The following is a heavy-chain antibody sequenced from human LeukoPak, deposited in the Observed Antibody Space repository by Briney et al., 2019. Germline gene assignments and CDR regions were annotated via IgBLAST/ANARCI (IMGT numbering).Heavy chain of an antibody. CDR2: FDPEDGET. CDR3: ATDRLGGSLDY. CDR1: GYTFTSYG. J-gene: IGHJ4*02. V-gene: IGHV1-24*01. Sequence: ASVKVSCKASGYTFTSYGISWVRQAPGKGLEWMGGFDPEDGETIYAQKFQGRVTMTEDTSTDTAYMELSSLRSEDTAVYYCATDRLGGSLDYWGQGTLVTVSS. D-gene: IGHD1-26*01.